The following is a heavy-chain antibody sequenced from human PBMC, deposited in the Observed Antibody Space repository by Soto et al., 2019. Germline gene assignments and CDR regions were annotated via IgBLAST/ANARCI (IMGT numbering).Heavy chain of an antibody. J-gene: IGHJ6*02. V-gene: IGHV4-34*01. Sequence: SETLCLTYAVYGGSFSGYYWSWIRQPPGKGLEWIGEINHSGSTNYNPSLKSRVTISVDTSKNQFSLKLSSVTAADTAVYYCARDLWGYCGTDCYPLDVWGQGTTVTVSS. D-gene: IGHD2-21*02. CDR1: GGSFSGYY. CDR2: INHSGST. CDR3: ARDLWGYCGTDCYPLDV.